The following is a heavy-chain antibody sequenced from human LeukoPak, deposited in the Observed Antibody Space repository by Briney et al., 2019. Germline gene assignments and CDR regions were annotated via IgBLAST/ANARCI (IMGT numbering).Heavy chain of an antibody. V-gene: IGHV3-23*01. CDR3: ASHYDYVWGSSNLGYYIDY. CDR1: GFTFSSYA. CDR2: ISGSGGST. D-gene: IGHD3-16*01. Sequence: GGSLRLSCAASGFTFSSYAMSWVRQAPGKGLEWVSAISGSGGSTYYADSVKGRFTISRDNSKNTLYLQMNSLRAEDTAVYYCASHYDYVWGSSNLGYYIDYWGQGTLVTVSS. J-gene: IGHJ4*02.